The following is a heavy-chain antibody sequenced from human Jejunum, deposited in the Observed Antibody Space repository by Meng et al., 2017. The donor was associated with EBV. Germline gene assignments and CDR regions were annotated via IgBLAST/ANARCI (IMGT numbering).Heavy chain of an antibody. D-gene: IGHD5-18*01. CDR3: ARPISGYTYYFDY. Sequence: VQMVETGAEVKESGGYVKVSCKASGYTVTEYYLHWGRQDTGQGLEWMGRVNPNSGVTNYAEKFQGRVTMTRDTSISTSYMEVSRLTSDDTAVYYCARPISGYTYYFDYWGQGTLVTVSS. V-gene: IGHV1-2*06. J-gene: IGHJ4*02. CDR1: GYTVTEYY. CDR2: VNPNSGVT.